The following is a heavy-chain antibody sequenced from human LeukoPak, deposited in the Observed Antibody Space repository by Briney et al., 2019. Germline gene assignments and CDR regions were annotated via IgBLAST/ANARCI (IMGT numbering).Heavy chain of an antibody. CDR1: GGSISSSNW. D-gene: IGHD5-24*01. CDR2: IYHSGST. V-gene: IGHV4-4*02. J-gene: IGHJ4*02. Sequence: KASETLSLTCAVSGGSISSSNWWSWVRQPPGKGLEWIGEIYHSGSTNYNPSLKSRVTISVDKSKNQFSLKLSSVTAADTAVYYCARDGAGYNAFDYWGQGTLVTVSS. CDR3: ARDGAGYNAFDY.